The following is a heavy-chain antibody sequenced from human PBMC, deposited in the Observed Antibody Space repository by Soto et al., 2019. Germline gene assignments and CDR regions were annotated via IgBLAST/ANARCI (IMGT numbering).Heavy chain of an antibody. J-gene: IGHJ4*02. CDR3: AREINWKGVDY. D-gene: IGHD1-20*01. CDR1: GYTFTSYD. Sequence: QVQLVQSGAEVKKPGASVKVSCKASGYTFTSYDINWVRQATGQGLEWMGWMNPNRGNTGYAQKFQGRVSMTRNPSIRTAYMELSSLRSDDTAVYYCAREINWKGVDYGGQGTLVTVSS. CDR2: MNPNRGNT. V-gene: IGHV1-8*01.